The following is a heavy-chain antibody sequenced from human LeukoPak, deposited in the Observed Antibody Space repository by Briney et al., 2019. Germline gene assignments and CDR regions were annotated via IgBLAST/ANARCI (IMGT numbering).Heavy chain of an antibody. D-gene: IGHD3-22*01. V-gene: IGHV1-46*01. J-gene: IGHJ3*01. CDR2: ISPSGGST. Sequence: ASVKVSCKAFGYTFTSNYMHWVRQAPGQGPEWMGVISPSGGSTTYAQKFQGRVTLTRDVSTSTVYMELSSLRSEDTAVYYCARGRHYYESSDYYYEGDGFDVWGQGTMVTVSS. CDR3: ARGRHYYESSDYYYEGDGFDV. CDR1: GYTFTSNY.